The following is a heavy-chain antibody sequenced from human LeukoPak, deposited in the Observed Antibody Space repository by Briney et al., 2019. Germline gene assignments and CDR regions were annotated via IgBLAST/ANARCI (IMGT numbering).Heavy chain of an antibody. CDR1: GFTVRSNY. V-gene: IGHV3-53*01. Sequence: GGSLRLSCAASGFTVRSNYMSWVRQAPGKGLEWVSVIHSDGSTHYADSVKGRFTISRDNSKNTLYLQMNSLRAEDTAVYYCASHKNYHDTSAFDYWGQGTLVTVSS. J-gene: IGHJ4*02. CDR3: ASHKNYHDTSAFDY. D-gene: IGHD3-22*01. CDR2: IHSDGST.